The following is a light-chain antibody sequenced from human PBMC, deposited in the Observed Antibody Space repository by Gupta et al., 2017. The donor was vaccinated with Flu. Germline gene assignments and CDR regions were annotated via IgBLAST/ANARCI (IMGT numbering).Light chain of an antibody. V-gene: IGKV3D-15*01. CDR1: QSISNY. CDR3: QQHNNWPSGT. J-gene: IGKJ2*01. CDR2: GAS. Sequence: ATLSVSPGERATLSCRASQSISNYLAWYQQKPGQAPRLLIYGASNRDTGIPARFSGSGSGTEYTLTISSRESEDFAVYYCQQHNNWPSGTFGQGTXVEI.